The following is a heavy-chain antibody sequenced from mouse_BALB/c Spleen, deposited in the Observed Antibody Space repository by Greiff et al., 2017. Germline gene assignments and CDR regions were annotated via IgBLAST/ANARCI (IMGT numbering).Heavy chain of an antibody. D-gene: IGHD2-14*01. J-gene: IGHJ4*01. Sequence: EVKLQESGPGLVKPSQSLSLTCTVTGYSITSDYAWNWIRQFPGNKLEWMGYISYSGSTSYNPSLKSRISITRDTSKNQFFLQLNSVTTEDTATYYCARYYRYDWAMDYWGQGTSVTVSS. CDR3: ARYYRYDWAMDY. CDR1: GYSITSDYA. CDR2: ISYSGST. V-gene: IGHV3-2*02.